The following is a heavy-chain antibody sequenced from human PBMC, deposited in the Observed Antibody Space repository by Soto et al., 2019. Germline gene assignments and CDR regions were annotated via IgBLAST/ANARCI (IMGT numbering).Heavy chain of an antibody. V-gene: IGHV3-23*01. Sequence: GGSLRLSCAASGFTFSSYAMSWVRQAPGKGLEWVSAISGSGGSTYYADFVKGRFTISRDNSKNTLYLQMNSLRAEDTAVYYCAKADFWSGPYYYYGMDVWGQGTTVTVSS. J-gene: IGHJ6*02. CDR1: GFTFSSYA. CDR2: ISGSGGST. D-gene: IGHD3-3*01. CDR3: AKADFWSGPYYYYGMDV.